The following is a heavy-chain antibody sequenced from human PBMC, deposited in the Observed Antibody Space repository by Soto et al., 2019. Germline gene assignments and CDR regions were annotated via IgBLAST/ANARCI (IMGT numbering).Heavy chain of an antibody. CDR3: ARGSSSWFLDLTLDI. D-gene: IGHD6-13*01. V-gene: IGHV1-2*02. CDR2: INPNSGGT. CDR1: GYIFTGYY. J-gene: IGHJ3*02. Sequence: ASVKVSCKASGYIFTGYYMHWVRQAPGQGLEWMGWINPNSGGTNYAQKFQGRVTMTRDTSISTAYMELSRLRSDDTAVYYCARGSSSWFLDLTLDIWGQGTMVTVSS.